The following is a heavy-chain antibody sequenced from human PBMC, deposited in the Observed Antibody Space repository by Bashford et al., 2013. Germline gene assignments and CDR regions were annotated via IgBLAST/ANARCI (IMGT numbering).Heavy chain of an antibody. D-gene: IGHD4-17*01. CDR3: ARHVLGGDYVTRSYYYYGMDV. CDR2: IYYSGST. J-gene: IGHJ6*02. V-gene: IGHV4-39*01. Sequence: SETLSLTCTVSGGSINSGSYYWGWIRQPPGKGLEWIGSIYYSGSTYYNPSLKSRVTISVDTSKNQFSLKLSSVTAADTAVYYCARHVLGGDYVTRSYYYYGMDVWGQGTTVTVSS. CDR1: GGSINSGSYY.